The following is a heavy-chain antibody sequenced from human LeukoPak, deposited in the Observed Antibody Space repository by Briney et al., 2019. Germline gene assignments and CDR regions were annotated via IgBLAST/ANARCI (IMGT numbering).Heavy chain of an antibody. J-gene: IGHJ4*02. CDR1: GYTFTSYY. D-gene: IGHD6-6*01. CDR3: ARAWGILEYSSSSWNY. V-gene: IGHV1-46*01. Sequence: ASVKVSCKASGYTFTSYYMHWVRQAPGQGLEWMGIINPSGGSTSYAQKFQGRVTMTRDMSTSTVYTELSSLRSEDTAVYYCARAWGILEYSSSSWNYWGQGTLVTVSS. CDR2: INPSGGST.